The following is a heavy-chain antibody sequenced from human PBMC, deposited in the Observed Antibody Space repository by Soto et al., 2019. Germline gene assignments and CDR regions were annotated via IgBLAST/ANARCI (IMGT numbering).Heavy chain of an antibody. CDR1: GFTFSTYA. CDR2: ISGSGGST. J-gene: IGHJ5*02. V-gene: IGHV3-23*01. Sequence: EEQVLESGGGLVQPGGSLRLSCAASGFTFSTYAMSWVRLAPGKGLEWVSAISGSGGSTHYADSVKRRFTISRDNSKTTLYLQMTSLRAADTAIYYCAKCLFGYSGSSGWCNWLDPWGQGTLVTVSS. D-gene: IGHD5-12*01. CDR3: AKCLFGYSGSSGWCNWLDP.